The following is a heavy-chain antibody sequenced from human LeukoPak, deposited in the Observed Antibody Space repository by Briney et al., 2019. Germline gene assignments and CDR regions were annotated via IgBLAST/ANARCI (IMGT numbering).Heavy chain of an antibody. D-gene: IGHD3-10*01. CDR2: IYSGGST. V-gene: IGHV3-53*01. J-gene: IGHJ6*02. CDR3: ARDDYYGSGSETYYYGMDV. Sequence: GGSLRLSYAASGFTVSSNYMSWVRQAPGKGLEWVSVIYSGGSTYYADSVKGRFTISRDNSKNTLYLQMNSLRAEDTAVYYCARDDYYGSGSETYYYGMDVWGQGTTVTVSS. CDR1: GFTVSSNY.